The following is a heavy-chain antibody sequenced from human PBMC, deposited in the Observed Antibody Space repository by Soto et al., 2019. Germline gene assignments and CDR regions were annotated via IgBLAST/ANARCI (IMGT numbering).Heavy chain of an antibody. D-gene: IGHD3-10*01. Sequence: PGGSLRLSCSASGFTFSSYAMHWVRQAPGKGLEYVSAISSNGGSTYYADSVKGRFTISRDNSKNTLYLQMSSLRAEDTAVYYCVPLWFGATNGMAVWGQGTTVTVSS. CDR3: VPLWFGATNGMAV. J-gene: IGHJ6*02. V-gene: IGHV3-64D*08. CDR1: GFTFSSYA. CDR2: ISSNGGST.